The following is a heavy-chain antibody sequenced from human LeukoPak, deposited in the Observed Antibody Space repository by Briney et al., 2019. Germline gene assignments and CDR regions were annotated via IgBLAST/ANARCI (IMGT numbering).Heavy chain of an antibody. CDR3: AREAWSGSSYGMDV. CDR2: ISSSGSTI. J-gene: IGHJ6*01. CDR1: GLTLSDYY. V-gene: IGHV3-11*01. D-gene: IGHD3-3*01. Sequence: GGSLSLSCAASGLTLSDYYMSWIRQAPGRGLDGVSFISSSGSTIYYADSVKGRFTISIDNAKNSLYLQMNNLRAEDTAEYYCAREAWSGSSYGMDVWGQGTTVTVSS.